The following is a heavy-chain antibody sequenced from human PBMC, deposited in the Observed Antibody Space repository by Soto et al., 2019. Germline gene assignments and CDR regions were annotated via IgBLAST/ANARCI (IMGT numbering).Heavy chain of an antibody. CDR2: ISYDGSNK. D-gene: IGHD2-15*01. V-gene: IGHV3-30-3*01. Sequence: HPGGSLRLSCAASGFTFSSYAMHWVRQAPGKGLEWVAVISYDGSNKYYADSVKGRFTISRDNSKNTLYLQMNSLRAEDTAVYYCARVAVPPYCSGGSCYVGVEYYYYGMDVWGQGTTVTVSS. CDR3: ARVAVPPYCSGGSCYVGVEYYYYGMDV. J-gene: IGHJ6*02. CDR1: GFTFSSYA.